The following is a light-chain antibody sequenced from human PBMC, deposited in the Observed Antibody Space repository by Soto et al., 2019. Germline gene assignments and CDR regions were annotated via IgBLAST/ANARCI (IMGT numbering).Light chain of an antibody. J-gene: IGKJ1*01. CDR3: QQYNSYRT. CDR2: DAS. V-gene: IGKV1-5*01. CDR1: QSISIW. Sequence: DIQMTQSPSTLSASVGYRVTITCRARQSISIWLAWYQQKPGKAPKLLIYDASILKSGVPSRFSGSGSGTEFTLTIRSLQPDDFATYYCQQYNSYRTFGQGTKVDIK.